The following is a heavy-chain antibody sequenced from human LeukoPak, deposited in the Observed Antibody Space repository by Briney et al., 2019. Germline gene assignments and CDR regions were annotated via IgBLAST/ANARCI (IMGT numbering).Heavy chain of an antibody. CDR3: AREIPYPDCSSSGCYGPWDY. Sequence: SVKVSCKASGYKFTNFGLSWVRQAPGQGLEWMGWISTNNGNTHYAQKFQGRVTMTTDTSTSTAYMELRSLKSDDTALYYCAREIPYPDCSSSGCYGPWDYWGQGALVTVSS. V-gene: IGHV1-18*01. D-gene: IGHD2-2*01. J-gene: IGHJ4*02. CDR1: GYKFTNFG. CDR2: ISTNNGNT.